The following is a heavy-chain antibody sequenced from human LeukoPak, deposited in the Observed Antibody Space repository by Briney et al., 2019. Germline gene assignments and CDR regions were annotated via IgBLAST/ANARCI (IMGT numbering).Heavy chain of an antibody. J-gene: IGHJ4*02. V-gene: IGHV1-2*02. CDR2: INPNSGGT. CDR3: AFFEYSSSSSHY. Sequence: ASVKVSCKASGYVFTGYYMHWVRQAPGQGLEWMGWINPNSGGTKYAQKFQGRVTMTRDTSISTAYMELSRLRSDDTAVYYCAFFEYSSSSSHYWGQGTLVTVSS. CDR1: GYVFTGYY. D-gene: IGHD6-6*01.